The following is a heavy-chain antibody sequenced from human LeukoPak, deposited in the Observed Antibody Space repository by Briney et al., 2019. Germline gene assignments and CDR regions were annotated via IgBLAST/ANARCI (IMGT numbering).Heavy chain of an antibody. Sequence: SQTLSLTCAISGDSVSSNSAAWNWIRPSPSRGLEWLGRTYYRSKWYNDYAVSVKSRITINPDTSKNQFSLQLNSVTPEDTAAYYCARDPAYQTLNGWFDPWGQGTLVTVSS. CDR1: GDSVSSNSAA. CDR2: TYYRSKWYN. D-gene: IGHD2-2*01. CDR3: ARDPAYQTLNGWFDP. J-gene: IGHJ5*02. V-gene: IGHV6-1*01.